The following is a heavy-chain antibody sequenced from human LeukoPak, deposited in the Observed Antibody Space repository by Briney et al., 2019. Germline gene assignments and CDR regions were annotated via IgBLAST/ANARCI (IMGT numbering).Heavy chain of an antibody. J-gene: IGHJ4*02. Sequence: SETLSLTCTVSGGSISSYYWSWIRQPPGKGLEWIGYIYYSGSTNYNPSLKSRVTISVDTSKNQFSLKLSSVTAADTAVYYCASGYSRGWSGYGGQETLVTVSS. V-gene: IGHV4-59*08. CDR1: GGSISSYY. D-gene: IGHD6-19*01. CDR2: IYYSGST. CDR3: ASGYSRGWSGY.